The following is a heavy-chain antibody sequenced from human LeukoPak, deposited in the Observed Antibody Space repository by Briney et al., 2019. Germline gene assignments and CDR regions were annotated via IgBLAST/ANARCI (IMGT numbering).Heavy chain of an antibody. CDR2: INTNTRNP. V-gene: IGHV7-4-1*02. D-gene: IGHD6-13*01. J-gene: IGHJ4*02. CDR1: GYTFTSYA. CDR3: ARPGIAAAGNYFDY. Sequence: ASVKVSCKASGYTFTSYAMNWVRQAPGQGLEWMGWINTNTRNPTYAQGFTGRFVFSLDTSVSTAYLQISSLKAEDTAVYYCARPGIAAAGNYFDYWGQGTLVTVSS.